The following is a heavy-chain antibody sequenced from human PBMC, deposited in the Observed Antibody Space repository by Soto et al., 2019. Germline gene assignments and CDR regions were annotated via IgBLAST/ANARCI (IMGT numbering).Heavy chain of an antibody. J-gene: IGHJ5*02. Sequence: SETLSLTCAVYCGSFSGYYWSWIRQPPGKGLEWIGEINHSGSTNYNPSLKSRVTISVDTSKNQFSLKLSSVTAADTAVYYCARDLLYYDFWSGYYRRYYNWFDPWGQGTLVTVSS. CDR1: CGSFSGYY. CDR3: ARDLLYYDFWSGYYRRYYNWFDP. D-gene: IGHD3-3*01. CDR2: INHSGST. V-gene: IGHV4-34*01.